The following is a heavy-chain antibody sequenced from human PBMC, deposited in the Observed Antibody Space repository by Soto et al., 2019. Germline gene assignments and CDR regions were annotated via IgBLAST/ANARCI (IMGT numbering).Heavy chain of an antibody. D-gene: IGHD1-26*01. CDR3: AKTFSLIVGPPDVT. CDR2: ISYDGSNK. Sequence: GGSLRLSCAASGFTFISYGMHWVRQAPGKGLEWVAVISYDGSNKYYADSVKGRFTISRDNSKNTLYLQMNSLRAEDTAVYYCAKTFSLIVGPPDVTWGQGTLLTVSS. V-gene: IGHV3-30*18. CDR1: GFTFISYG. J-gene: IGHJ5*02.